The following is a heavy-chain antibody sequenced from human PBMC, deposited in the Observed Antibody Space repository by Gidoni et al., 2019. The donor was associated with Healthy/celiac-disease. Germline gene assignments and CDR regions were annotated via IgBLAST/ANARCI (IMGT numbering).Heavy chain of an antibody. J-gene: IGHJ6*02. D-gene: IGHD4-4*01. V-gene: IGHV3-30*01. CDR2: ISYDGSNK. Sequence: QVQLVESGGGVVQPGRSLRLSCAASGFTFSSYAMHWVRQAPGKGLEWVAVISYDGSNKYYADSVKGRFTISRDNSKNTLYLQMNSLRAEDTAVYYCARVWGVTTYYYYYGMDVWGQGTTVTVSS. CDR1: GFTFSSYA. CDR3: ARVWGVTTYYYYYGMDV.